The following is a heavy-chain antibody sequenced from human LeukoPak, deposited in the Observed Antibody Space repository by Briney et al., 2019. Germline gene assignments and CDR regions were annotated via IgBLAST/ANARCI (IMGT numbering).Heavy chain of an antibody. V-gene: IGHV4-39*01. CDR2: IYYSGST. J-gene: IGHJ5*02. Sequence: SETLSLTYTVSGGSISSSGYYWGWIRQPPGKGLEWIASIYYSGSTYYNPSLKSRVTISVDTSKNQLSLKLSSLTAADTAVYYCARHEYSGSYYGLSWFDPWGQGTLVTVSS. CDR1: GGSISSSGYY. D-gene: IGHD1-26*01. CDR3: ARHEYSGSYYGLSWFDP.